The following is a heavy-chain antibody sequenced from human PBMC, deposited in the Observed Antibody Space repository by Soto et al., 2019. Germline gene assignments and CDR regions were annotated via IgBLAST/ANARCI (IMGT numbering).Heavy chain of an antibody. CDR1: GDSISSYY. V-gene: IGHV4-59*01. CDR3: ARGRELASYYGDYSFDP. D-gene: IGHD4-17*01. CDR2: IYYSGST. Sequence: SETLSLTCTVSGDSISSYYWSWIRQPPGKGLEWIGYIYYSGSTNYNPSLKSRVTISVDTSKNQFSLKLSSVTAADTAVYYCARGRELASYYGDYSFDPWGQGILVTVSS. J-gene: IGHJ5*02.